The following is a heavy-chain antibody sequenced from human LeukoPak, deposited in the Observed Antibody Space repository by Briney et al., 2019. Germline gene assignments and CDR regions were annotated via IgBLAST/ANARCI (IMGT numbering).Heavy chain of an antibody. J-gene: IGHJ4*02. V-gene: IGHV4-59*12. CDR1: GDSISNFY. D-gene: IGHD5-18*01. CDR2: IHYSGDS. CDR3: ARSGYSYGGHYFDY. Sequence: PSETLSLTCSVSGDSISNFYWNWIRQPPGKRLEWIGNIHYSGDSNYNPSLQSRVTISIDTSRKQLFLKLSSVTAADTAVYYCARSGYSYGGHYFDYWGQGTLVTVSS.